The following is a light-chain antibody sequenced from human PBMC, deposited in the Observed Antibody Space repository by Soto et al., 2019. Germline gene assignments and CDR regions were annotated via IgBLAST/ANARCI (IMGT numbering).Light chain of an antibody. Sequence: QSVLTQPPSASGTPGQRVTISCSGSSSNIGTYSVNWYQQLPGAAPKLLIYTNNQRPSGVPDRFSGSKSGTSASLAISGLQCGDEANYYCAAWDDSLNGVVFGGGTKLPVL. V-gene: IGLV1-44*01. CDR3: AAWDDSLNGVV. CDR1: SSNIGTYS. CDR2: TNN. J-gene: IGLJ2*01.